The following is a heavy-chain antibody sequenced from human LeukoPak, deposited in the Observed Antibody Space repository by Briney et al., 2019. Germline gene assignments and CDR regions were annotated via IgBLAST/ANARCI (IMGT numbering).Heavy chain of an antibody. Sequence: PSETLSLTCAVSGGSISSGGYSWSWIRQPPGKGLEWIGYIYHSGSTYYNPSLKSRVTISVDRSKNQFSLKLSSVTAADTAVYYCARGYYDSSGYQGGHAFDIWGQGTMVTVSS. CDR3: ARGYYDSSGYQGGHAFDI. CDR1: GGSISSGGYS. CDR2: IYHSGST. D-gene: IGHD3-22*01. J-gene: IGHJ3*02. V-gene: IGHV4-30-2*01.